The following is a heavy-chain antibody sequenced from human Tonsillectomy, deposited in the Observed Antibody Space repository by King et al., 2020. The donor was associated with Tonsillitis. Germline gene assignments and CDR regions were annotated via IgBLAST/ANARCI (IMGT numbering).Heavy chain of an antibody. J-gene: IGHJ4*02. V-gene: IGHV4-4*07. CDR1: GGSISSYY. CDR3: ASVVAAGTWQVFDY. Sequence: QLQESGPGLVKPSETLSLTCTVSGGSISSYYWSWIRQPAGKGLEWIGRIYTSGSTNYTPPLKSRVTMSVDTSKNQFSLKLSSVTAADTAVYYCASVVAAGTWQVFDYWGQGTLVTVSS. D-gene: IGHD6-13*01. CDR2: IYTSGST.